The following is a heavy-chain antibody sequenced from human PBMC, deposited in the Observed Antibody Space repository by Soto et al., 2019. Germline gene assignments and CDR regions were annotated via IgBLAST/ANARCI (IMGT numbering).Heavy chain of an antibody. V-gene: IGHV1-69*13. CDR2: IIPIFGTA. CDR3: ASYNQRGYYGMDV. Sequence: SVKVSCKASGGTFSSYAISWVRQAPGQGLEWMGGIIPIFGTANYAQKFQGRVTITANASTSTAYMELSSLRSEDTAVYYCASYNQRGYYGMDVWGQGTTVTVSS. J-gene: IGHJ6*02. D-gene: IGHD1-20*01. CDR1: GGTFSSYA.